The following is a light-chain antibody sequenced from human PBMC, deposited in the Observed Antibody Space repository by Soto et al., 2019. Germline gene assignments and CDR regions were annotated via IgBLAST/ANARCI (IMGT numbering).Light chain of an antibody. CDR3: QQYGIAPPCT. CDR1: QSVSSSY. J-gene: IGKJ2*02. V-gene: IGKV3-20*01. CDR2: GAS. Sequence: EIVLTQSPGTLSLSPGERATLSCRASQSVSSSYLAWYQQKPGQAPSLLIYGASSRATGFPDRFSGSGCGTDFTLTISRLEPEDFAVYYCQQYGIAPPCTFGQGTKLEIK.